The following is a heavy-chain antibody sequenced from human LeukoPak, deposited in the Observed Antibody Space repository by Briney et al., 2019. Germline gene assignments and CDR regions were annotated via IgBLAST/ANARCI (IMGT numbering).Heavy chain of an antibody. CDR3: ARIHPANWNPFNWFDP. CDR1: GGSISSSSYY. V-gene: IGHV4-39*01. J-gene: IGHJ5*02. CDR2: IYYSGST. D-gene: IGHD1-1*01. Sequence: SETLSLTCTVSGGSISSSSYYGGWIRQPPGKGLEWIGTIYYSGSTFYKPSLTSRVTISVDTSKNQFSLKLSSVTAADTAIYYCARIHPANWNPFNWFDPWGQGTLVTVSS.